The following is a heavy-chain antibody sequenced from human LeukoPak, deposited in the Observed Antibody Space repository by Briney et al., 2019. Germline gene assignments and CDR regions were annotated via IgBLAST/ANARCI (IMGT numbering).Heavy chain of an antibody. CDR3: AKRIQSAMATGY. J-gene: IGHJ4*02. CDR1: GFTFSSYA. V-gene: IGHV3-23*01. Sequence: GGSLRLSCAASGFTFSSYAMSWVRQAPGKGLEWVSDINGSGGSTYYADSVKGRFTISRDNSKNTLYLQMNGLRAEDTAVYYCAKRIQSAMATGYWGQGALVTVSS. D-gene: IGHD5-18*01. CDR2: INGSGGST.